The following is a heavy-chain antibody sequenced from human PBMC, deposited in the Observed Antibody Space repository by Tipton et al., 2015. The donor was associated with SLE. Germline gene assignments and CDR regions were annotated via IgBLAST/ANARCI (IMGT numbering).Heavy chain of an antibody. J-gene: IGHJ4*02. V-gene: IGHV3-66*01. CDR1: GFTVSSNY. Sequence: VQLVQSGGGLVQPGGSLRLSCAASGFTVSSNYMSWVRQAPGKGLEWVSILFTGGDTYYTDSVKDRFTISRDNAKNTLFLEMNSLRVDDTAVYYCASLSAPSDYWGQGTLVTVSS. CDR3: ASLSAPSDY. CDR2: LFTGGDT.